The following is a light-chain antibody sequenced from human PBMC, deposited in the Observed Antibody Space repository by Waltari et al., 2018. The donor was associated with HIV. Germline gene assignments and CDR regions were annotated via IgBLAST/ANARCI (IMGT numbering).Light chain of an antibody. CDR1: QDISSY. J-gene: IGKJ3*01. CDR3: QQYDNVPVT. CDR2: DAS. V-gene: IGKV1-33*01. Sequence: DIQMTQSPASLSASVGDRFTITCQASQDISSYLNWYQQKPGKAPKLLIYDASDLETGVPSRFSGSGSGTDFTFTISSLQPADIATYYCQQYDNVPVTFGPGTKVEIK.